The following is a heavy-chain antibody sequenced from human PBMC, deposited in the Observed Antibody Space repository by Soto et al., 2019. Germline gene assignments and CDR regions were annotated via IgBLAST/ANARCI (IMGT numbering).Heavy chain of an antibody. J-gene: IGHJ4*02. D-gene: IGHD3-10*01. V-gene: IGHV4-39*01. CDR3: ARHVNAMVRGVIGY. CDR2: IYYRGST. CDR1: GGSISSSSYY. Sequence: QLQLQESGPGLVKPSGTLSPTCTVSGGSISSSSYYWGWIRQPQGKGLEWIGSIYYRGSTYYNPSLKSRVTISVDTSKNQCSLKLSSVTAADTAVYYCARHVNAMVRGVIGYWGQGTLVTVSS.